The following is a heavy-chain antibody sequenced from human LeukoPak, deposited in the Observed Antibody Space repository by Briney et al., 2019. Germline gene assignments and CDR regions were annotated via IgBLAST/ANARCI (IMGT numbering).Heavy chain of an antibody. D-gene: IGHD3-22*01. CDR1: GFTFSSYG. V-gene: IGHV3-30*18. J-gene: IGHJ4*02. CDR2: ISYDGSNK. CDR3: AKRASYDSSGYYWDFDY. Sequence: GRSLRLSCAASGFTFSSYGMHWVRQAPGKGLEWVAVISYDGSNKYYADSVKGRFTISRDNSKNTLYLQMNSLRAEDTAVYYCAKRASYDSSGYYWDFDYWGQGTLVTVSS.